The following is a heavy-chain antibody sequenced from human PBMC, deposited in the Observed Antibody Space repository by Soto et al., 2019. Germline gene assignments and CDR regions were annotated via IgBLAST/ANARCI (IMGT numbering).Heavy chain of an antibody. CDR2: INPKSGGT. J-gene: IGHJ4*02. CDR1: GYTFTGYY. CDR3: AKANSGDDDEFDY. Sequence: ASVKVSCKTSGYTFTGYYMHWVRQAPGQGLEWMGWINPKSGGTDYAQKFQGRVSMTRDTSSSSAYMELSSLRSDDTAVYYCAKANSGDDDEFDYWGKGPQVTVSS. V-gene: IGHV1-2*02. D-gene: IGHD5-12*01.